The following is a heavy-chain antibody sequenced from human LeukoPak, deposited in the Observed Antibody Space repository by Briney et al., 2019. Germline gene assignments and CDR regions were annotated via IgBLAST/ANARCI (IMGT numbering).Heavy chain of an antibody. Sequence: GSLRLSCAASGFTFSSYAMHWVRQAPGKGLEWVAVISYDGSNKYYADSVKGRFTISRDNSKDTLYLQMNSLRAEDTAVYYCASGYSSGWYLSPWGQGTLVTVSS. CDR1: GFTFSSYA. J-gene: IGHJ5*02. D-gene: IGHD6-19*01. CDR2: ISYDGSNK. CDR3: ASGYSSGWYLSP. V-gene: IGHV3-30-3*01.